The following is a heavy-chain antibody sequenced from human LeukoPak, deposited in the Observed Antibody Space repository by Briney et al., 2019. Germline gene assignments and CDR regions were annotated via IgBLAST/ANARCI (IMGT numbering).Heavy chain of an antibody. CDR1: GGTFSSYA. CDR2: IIPIFGTA. Sequence: SVKVSCKASGGTFSSYAISWVRQAPGQGLEWMGGIIPIFGTANYAQKFQGRVTITTDESTSTAYMELSSLRPEDTAVYYCARERHSSSWYRKPLGYWGQGTLVTVSS. D-gene: IGHD6-13*01. J-gene: IGHJ4*02. V-gene: IGHV1-69*05. CDR3: ARERHSSSWYRKPLGY.